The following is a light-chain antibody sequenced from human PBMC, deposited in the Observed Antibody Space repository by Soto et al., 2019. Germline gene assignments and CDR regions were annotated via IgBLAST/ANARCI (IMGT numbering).Light chain of an antibody. CDR1: QRISTY. J-gene: IGKJ5*01. CDR3: EQSYSDPRA. CDR2: VAS. V-gene: IGKV1-39*01. Sequence: DLQMTQSPPSLSASVGDRVTITCRAGQRISTYLNWYQQKPGQAPKLLIFVASSLQSGVPSRFSGSGSGTDFTLTISSLQPEDFASYYCEQSYSDPRAFGQGTRLEIK.